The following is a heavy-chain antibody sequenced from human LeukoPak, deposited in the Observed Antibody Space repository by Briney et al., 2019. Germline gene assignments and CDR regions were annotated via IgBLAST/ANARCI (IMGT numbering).Heavy chain of an antibody. J-gene: IGHJ5*02. CDR2: IHDDGRT. Sequence: PSETLSLTCSVSGGSMSDSITWGWVRQPPGKGLEWLANIHDDGRTAPNPSLRSRLTISQDRSKNQFTLKVSSVTAADTAFYYCAKVLTAAGLDLWGQGILVTVSS. D-gene: IGHD6-25*01. CDR1: GGSMSDSIT. V-gene: IGHV4/OR15-8*01. CDR3: AKVLTAAGLDL.